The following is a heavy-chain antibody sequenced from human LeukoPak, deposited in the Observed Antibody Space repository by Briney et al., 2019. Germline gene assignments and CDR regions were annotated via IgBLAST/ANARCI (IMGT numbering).Heavy chain of an antibody. CDR3: AKDLFYSYPSPTFDY. CDR2: ARGSGDST. V-gene: IGHV3-23*01. Sequence: GGSLRLSCAASGFTFNSYAMTWVRQAPGKGLEWVSCARGSGDSTYYADSVKGRFTISRDNSKNTLYLQMNSLRAEDTAVYYCAKDLFYSYPSPTFDYWGQGTLVTVSS. CDR1: GFTFNSYA. D-gene: IGHD2/OR15-2a*01. J-gene: IGHJ4*02.